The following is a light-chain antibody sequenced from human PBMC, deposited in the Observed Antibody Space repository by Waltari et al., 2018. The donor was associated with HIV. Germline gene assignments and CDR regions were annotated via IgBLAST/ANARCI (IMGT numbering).Light chain of an antibody. CDR3: QEYNKWPPVT. CDR2: SAS. Sequence: EIILTQSPATLSVSPGESATLSCRASRTVSTALAWDQQRPGQAPRLLIYSASTRASGVPARFSASGSGTEFTLTISSLQSEDFALYYCQEYNKWPPVTFGPGTRVDI. J-gene: IGKJ3*01. V-gene: IGKV3-15*01. CDR1: RTVSTA.